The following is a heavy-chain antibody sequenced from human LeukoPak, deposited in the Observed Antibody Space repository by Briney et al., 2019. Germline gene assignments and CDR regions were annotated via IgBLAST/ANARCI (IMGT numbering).Heavy chain of an antibody. CDR3: ARGRSYYCSSTSCSNFDY. D-gene: IGHD2-2*01. CDR1: GYTFTSYD. V-gene: IGHV1-8*01. J-gene: IGHJ4*02. Sequence: ASVKVSCTASGYTFTSYDINWVRQATGQGLEWMGWMNPNSGNTGYAQKFQGRVTMTRNTSISTAYMELSSLRSEDTAVYYCARGRSYYCSSTSCSNFDYWGQGTLVTVSS. CDR2: MNPNSGNT.